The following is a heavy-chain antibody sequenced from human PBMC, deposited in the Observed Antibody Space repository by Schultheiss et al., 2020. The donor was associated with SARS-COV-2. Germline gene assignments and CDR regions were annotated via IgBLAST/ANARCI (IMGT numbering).Heavy chain of an antibody. CDR1: GGSVSDYY. V-gene: IGHV4-59*02. D-gene: IGHD3-22*01. J-gene: IGHJ3*02. Sequence: SQTLSLTCTVSGGSVSDYYWSWIRQPPGKGLEWIGYIYYSGSTYYNPSLKSRVTISVDKSKNQFSLKLSSVTAADTAVYYCARDSYYYDSIHAFDIWGQGTMVTVSS. CDR3: ARDSYYYDSIHAFDI. CDR2: IYYSGST.